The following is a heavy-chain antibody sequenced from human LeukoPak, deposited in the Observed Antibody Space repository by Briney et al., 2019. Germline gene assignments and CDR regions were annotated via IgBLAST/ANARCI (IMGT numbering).Heavy chain of an antibody. CDR3: ARVRDGSGSYYPVDY. CDR2: INPNSGGT. CDR1: GYTFTGYY. J-gene: IGHJ4*02. V-gene: IGHV1-2*02. Sequence: ASVKVSCKASGYTFTGYYMHWVRQAPGQGLEWMGWINPNSGGTNYAQKFQGRVTMTRDTSISTAYMELSRLRSDDTAVYYCARVRDGSGSYYPVDYWGQGTLVTVSS. D-gene: IGHD3-10*01.